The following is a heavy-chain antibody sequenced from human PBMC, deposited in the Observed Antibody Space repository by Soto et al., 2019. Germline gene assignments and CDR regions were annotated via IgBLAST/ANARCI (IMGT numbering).Heavy chain of an antibody. CDR2: ISSSSSTI. J-gene: IGHJ4*02. Sequence: PGGSLRLSCAASGFTFSSYSMNWVRQAPGKGLEWVSYISSSSSTIYYADSVKGRFTISRDNAKNSLYLXMXXLRDEDTAVYYCAREYYDSSGYYEYFDYWGQGTLVTVSS. V-gene: IGHV3-48*02. CDR1: GFTFSSYS. D-gene: IGHD3-22*01. CDR3: AREYYDSSGYYEYFDY.